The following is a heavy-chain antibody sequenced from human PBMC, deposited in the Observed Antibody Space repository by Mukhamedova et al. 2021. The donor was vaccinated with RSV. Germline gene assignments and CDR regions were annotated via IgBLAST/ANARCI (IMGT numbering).Heavy chain of an antibody. CDR2: IYHSGST. Sequence: GKGLEWIGSIYHSGSTYYNPSLMSRVTISVDTSKNQFSLKLSSVTAADTAVYYCACAGIVVVPASMSFPFVYWGQGTLVTVSS. V-gene: IGHV4-38-2*01. J-gene: IGHJ4*02. D-gene: IGHD2-2*01. CDR3: ACAGIVVVPASMSFPFVY.